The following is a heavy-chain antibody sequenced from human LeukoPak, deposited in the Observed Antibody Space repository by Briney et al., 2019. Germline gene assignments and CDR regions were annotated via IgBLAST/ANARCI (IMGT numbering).Heavy chain of an antibody. D-gene: IGHD3-22*01. CDR3: ARDHYYNSSGYTFGY. CDR2: IYYRGST. V-gene: IGHV4-39*07. CDR1: GGSISSSSYY. Sequence: SETLSLTCTVSGGSISSSSYYCGWIRQPPGKGLEWIGSIYYRGSTYYNPSLKSRVTISVDTSKNQFSLKVSSVTAADTAVYYCARDHYYNSSGYTFGYWGQGTLVTVSS. J-gene: IGHJ4*02.